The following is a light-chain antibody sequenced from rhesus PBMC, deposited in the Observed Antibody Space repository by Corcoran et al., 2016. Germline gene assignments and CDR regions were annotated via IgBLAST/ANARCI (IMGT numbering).Light chain of an antibody. CDR2: KGS. CDR1: ENLYNY. CDR3: HHNYDTPDS. J-gene: IGKJ2*01. V-gene: IGKV1-74*01. Sequence: DIQLTQSPSSLSASVGDRVTITCRASENLYNYLIWFQQRPGKPPKLRIYKGSPLQSGVPSRLTGTGSGADYTFTISSLQSEDVATYYCHHNYDTPDSFGQGTKVEIK.